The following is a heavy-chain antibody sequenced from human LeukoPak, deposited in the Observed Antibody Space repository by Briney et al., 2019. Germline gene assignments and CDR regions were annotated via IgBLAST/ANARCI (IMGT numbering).Heavy chain of an antibody. CDR1: GGSISSSSYY. CDR3: ARDPYSGHYGNDYYYYMDV. V-gene: IGHV4-39*07. D-gene: IGHD5-12*01. Sequence: PSETLSLTCTVSGGSISSSSYYWGWIRQPPGKGLEWIGSIYYSGSTYYNPSLKSRVTISVDTSKNQFSLKLSSVTAADTAVYYCARDPYSGHYGNDYYYYMDVWGKGTTVTISS. J-gene: IGHJ6*03. CDR2: IYYSGST.